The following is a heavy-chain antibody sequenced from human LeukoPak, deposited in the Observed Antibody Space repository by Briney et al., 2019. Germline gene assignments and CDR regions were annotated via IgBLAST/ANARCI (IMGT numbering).Heavy chain of an antibody. CDR2: FYYSGST. D-gene: IGHD2-2*01. J-gene: IGHJ5*02. CDR3: ARSAPRYCSSTSCYGGLLEFDP. Sequence: SETLSLTCTVSGASINNYYWSWIRQPPGKGLEWIGHFYYSGSTNYNPSLKSRVTISVDTSKNQFSLKLSSVTAADTAVYYCARSAPRYCSSTSCYGGLLEFDPWGQGTLVTVSS. CDR1: GASINNYY. V-gene: IGHV4-59*08.